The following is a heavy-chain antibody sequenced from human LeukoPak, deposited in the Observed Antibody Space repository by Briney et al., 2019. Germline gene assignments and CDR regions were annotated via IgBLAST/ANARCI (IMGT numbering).Heavy chain of an antibody. CDR1: EFTFSSYA. D-gene: IGHD5-24*01. Sequence: GGSLRLSCATSEFTFSSYAMSWVRQAPGKGLEWVAVIWYDGTNKYYADSVKGRFTISRDNSKNTLYLQMNSLRAEDTAVYYCARGRDGYNWIDYWGQGTLVIVSS. V-gene: IGHV3-33*01. CDR3: ARGRDGYNWIDY. J-gene: IGHJ4*02. CDR2: IWYDGTNK.